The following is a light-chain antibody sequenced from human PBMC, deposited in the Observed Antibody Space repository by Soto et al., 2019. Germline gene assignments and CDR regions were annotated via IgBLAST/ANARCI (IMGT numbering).Light chain of an antibody. CDR1: SSDVGSYNY. V-gene: IGLV2-14*01. J-gene: IGLJ1*01. CDR2: EVS. CDR3: SSFGSTPYV. Sequence: QSALTQPASVSGSPGQSITISCTGTSSDVGSYNYVSWYQQHPGKAPKLIIYEVSDRPSGVSNRFSASKSGNTASLTISGLQADDEADYYCSSFGSTPYVFGTGTQLTVL.